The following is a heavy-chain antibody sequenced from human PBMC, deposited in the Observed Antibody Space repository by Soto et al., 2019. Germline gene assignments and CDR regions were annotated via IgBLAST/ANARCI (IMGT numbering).Heavy chain of an antibody. J-gene: IGHJ4*02. Sequence: HPGGSLRLSCAASGFTFSSYGMHWVRLAPGKGLEWMAVISSDGGNKYYADSVKGRFTISRDNSENTLYLQMNSLRAEDTAVYYCAKDPTWYSTSPDYWGQGTLVTVSS. V-gene: IGHV3-30*18. D-gene: IGHD6-13*01. CDR1: GFTFSSYG. CDR2: ISSDGGNK. CDR3: AKDPTWYSTSPDY.